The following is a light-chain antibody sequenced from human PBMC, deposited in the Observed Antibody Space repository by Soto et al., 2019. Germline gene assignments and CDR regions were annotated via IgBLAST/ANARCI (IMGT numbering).Light chain of an antibody. CDR3: QQYGSSRTYT. CDR1: QSVSSSY. J-gene: IGKJ2*01. CDR2: GAS. Sequence: EIVLTQSPGTLSFSPGERATLSCRASQSVSSSYLAWYQQKPGQAPRLLIYGASSRATGIPDMFSGSGSGTDFTLTISRLEPEDFAVYYCQQYGSSRTYTFGQGTKVDIK. V-gene: IGKV3-20*01.